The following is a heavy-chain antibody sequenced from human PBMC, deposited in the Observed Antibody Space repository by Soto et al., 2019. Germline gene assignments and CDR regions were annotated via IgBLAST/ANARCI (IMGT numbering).Heavy chain of an antibody. Sequence: PRGSLRLSCAASGFTFSSYAMSWVRQAPGKGLEWVSAISGSGGSTYYADSVKGRFTISRDNSKNTLYLQMNSLRAEDTAVYYCAKYSSGWYFGYFQHCGQRNLVPVSA. CDR1: GFTFSSYA. CDR3: AKYSSGWYFGYFQH. J-gene: IGHJ1*01. V-gene: IGHV3-23*01. D-gene: IGHD6-19*01. CDR2: ISGSGGST.